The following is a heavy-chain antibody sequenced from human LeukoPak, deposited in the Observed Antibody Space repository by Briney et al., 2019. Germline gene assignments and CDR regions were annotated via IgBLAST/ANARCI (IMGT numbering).Heavy chain of an antibody. CDR3: ARYRVMDV. D-gene: IGHD3-16*02. J-gene: IGHJ6*04. Sequence: GGSLRLSCAASGFTFSSYEMNWVRQAPGKGLEWVSYISSSGSTIYYADSVKGRFTISRDNARNSLYLQLNSLTVEDTAVYYCARYRVMDVWGKGTTVTISS. CDR2: ISSSGSTI. V-gene: IGHV3-48*03. CDR1: GFTFSSYE.